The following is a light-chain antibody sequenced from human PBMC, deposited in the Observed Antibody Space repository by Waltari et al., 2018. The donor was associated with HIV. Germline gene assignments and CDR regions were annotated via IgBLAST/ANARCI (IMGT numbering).Light chain of an antibody. V-gene: IGKV1-33*01. Sequence: IQMTQSPSSLSASVVARVPITCQASQDIRNYLSWYQQKPGKAPKLLIYDASNLETGVPSRFSGGGSGTDFTFTISSLQPEDIATYYCQQYDNLPYTFGQGTKLEIK. CDR2: DAS. CDR1: QDIRNY. CDR3: QQYDNLPYT. J-gene: IGKJ2*01.